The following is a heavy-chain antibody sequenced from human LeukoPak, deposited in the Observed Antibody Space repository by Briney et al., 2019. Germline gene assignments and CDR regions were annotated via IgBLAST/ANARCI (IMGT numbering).Heavy chain of an antibody. V-gene: IGHV3-30-3*01. J-gene: IGHJ4*02. CDR1: GFTFSNYN. Sequence: GGSLRLSCAASGFTFSNYNMNWVRKAPGQGLEWVAVISYDGSNKYYADSVKGRFTISRDNSKNTLYLQMNSLRAEDTAVYYCARVAQGRYGRFDYWGQGTLVTVSS. D-gene: IGHD5-18*01. CDR3: ARVAQGRYGRFDY. CDR2: ISYDGSNK.